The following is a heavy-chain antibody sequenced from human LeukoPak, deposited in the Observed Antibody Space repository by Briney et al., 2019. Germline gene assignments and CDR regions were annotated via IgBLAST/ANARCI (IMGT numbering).Heavy chain of an antibody. J-gene: IGHJ5*02. Sequence: GGSLRLSCAASGFTVSSNYMSWVRQAPGKGLEWVSVIYGGGSTYYADSVKGRFTISRDNSKNTLYLQMNSLRAEDTAVYYCAKDPSSSWYRGWFDPWGQGTLVTVSS. CDR1: GFTVSSNY. CDR3: AKDPSSSWYRGWFDP. CDR2: IYGGGST. V-gene: IGHV3-53*01. D-gene: IGHD6-13*01.